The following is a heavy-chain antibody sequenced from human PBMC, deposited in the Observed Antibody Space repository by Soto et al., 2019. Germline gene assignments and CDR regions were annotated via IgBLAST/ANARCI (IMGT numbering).Heavy chain of an antibody. J-gene: IGHJ4*02. CDR1: GYSFTTSG. CDR3: ARRLYGDYDY. CDR2: ISTYNGNK. D-gene: IGHD4-17*01. Sequence: QAQMVQSGAEVKEPGASVKVSCKASGYSFTTSGITWVRQAPGQGLEWMGWISTYNGNKNYAQKLQDRVTLTTDTSTSTAYMELRSLRSDDTAVYYCARRLYGDYDYWGQVTLVTVSS. V-gene: IGHV1-18*01.